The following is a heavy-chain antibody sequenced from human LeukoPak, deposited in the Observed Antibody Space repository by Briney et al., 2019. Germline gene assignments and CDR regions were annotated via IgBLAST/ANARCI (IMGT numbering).Heavy chain of an antibody. D-gene: IGHD1-26*01. J-gene: IGHJ4*02. CDR1: GYTFTSYD. Sequence: ASVKVSCKASGYTFTSYDINWVRQATGQGLEWMGWMNPNSGNTGYARKFQGRVTMTRNTSISTAYMELSSLRSEDTAVYYCARGLVGMIVGATRLDYWGQGTLVTVSS. CDR3: ARGLVGMIVGATRLDY. V-gene: IGHV1-8*01. CDR2: MNPNSGNT.